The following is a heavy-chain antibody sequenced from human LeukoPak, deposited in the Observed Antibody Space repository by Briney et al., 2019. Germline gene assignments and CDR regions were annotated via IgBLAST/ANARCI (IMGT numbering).Heavy chain of an antibody. J-gene: IGHJ5*02. Sequence: GGSLRLSCAASGFTVSSNYMSWVRQAPGKGLEWVSVIYSGGSTYYADSVKGRFTISRDNSKNTLYLQMNSLRAEDTAVYYCARDKVTIFGVVILSWFDPWGQGTLVTVSS. CDR2: IYSGGST. D-gene: IGHD3-3*01. V-gene: IGHV3-53*01. CDR3: ARDKVTIFGVVILSWFDP. CDR1: GFTVSSNY.